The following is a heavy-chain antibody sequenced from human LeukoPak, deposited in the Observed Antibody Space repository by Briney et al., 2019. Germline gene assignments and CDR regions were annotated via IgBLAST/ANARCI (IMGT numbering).Heavy chain of an antibody. CDR2: ISAYNGNT. D-gene: IGHD6-19*01. V-gene: IGHV1-18*01. Sequence: ASVKVSCKASGCSFTSYGISWVRQAPGQGLEWMGWISAYNGNTNYAQKLQGRVTMTTDTSTSTAYMELRSLRSDDTAVYYCAGRRSSGWYAYWGQGTLVTVSS. CDR3: AGRRSSGWYAY. J-gene: IGHJ4*02. CDR1: GCSFTSYG.